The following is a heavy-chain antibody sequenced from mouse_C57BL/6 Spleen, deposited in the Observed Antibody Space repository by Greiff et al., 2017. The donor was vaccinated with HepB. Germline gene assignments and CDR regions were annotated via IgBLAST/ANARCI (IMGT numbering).Heavy chain of an antibody. J-gene: IGHJ1*03. D-gene: IGHD2-3*01. CDR2: ISSGSSTI. Sequence: EVKLMESGGGLVKPGGSLKLSCAASGFTFSDYGMHWVRQAPEKGLEWVAYISSGSSTIYYADTVKGRFTISRDNAKNTLFLQMTSLRSEDTAMYYWARSDGYYVGWYFDVWGTGTTVTVSS. V-gene: IGHV5-17*01. CDR1: GFTFSDYG. CDR3: ARSDGYYVGWYFDV.